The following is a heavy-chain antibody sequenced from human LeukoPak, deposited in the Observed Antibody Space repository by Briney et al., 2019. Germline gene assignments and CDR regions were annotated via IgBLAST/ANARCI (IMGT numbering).Heavy chain of an antibody. CDR1: GYTFTNYG. V-gene: IGHV1-18*01. Sequence: ASVKVSCKASGYTFTNYGISWVRQAPGQGPEWVGWISCYSGITNYVQKFQGRVTMTTDTSTSTVYMELRSLRSDDTAVYYCVRDIATVQHQDWGQGTLVTVSS. D-gene: IGHD1-1*01. CDR3: VRDIATVQHQD. CDR2: ISCYSGIT. J-gene: IGHJ4*02.